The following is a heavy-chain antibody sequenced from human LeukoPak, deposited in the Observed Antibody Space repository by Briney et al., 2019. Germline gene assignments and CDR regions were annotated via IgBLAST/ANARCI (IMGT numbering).Heavy chain of an antibody. CDR3: AKVPIPSSYSGSYFGY. J-gene: IGHJ4*02. V-gene: IGHV3-23*01. CDR1: GFTFSSYA. CDR2: ISGSGGST. Sequence: SGGSLRLSCAASGFTFSSYAMSWVRQAPGKGLEWVSAISGSGGSTYYADSVKGRFTISRDNSKNTLYLQMNSLRAEDTAVYYCAKVPIPSSYSGSYFGYWGQGTLVTVSS. D-gene: IGHD1-26*01.